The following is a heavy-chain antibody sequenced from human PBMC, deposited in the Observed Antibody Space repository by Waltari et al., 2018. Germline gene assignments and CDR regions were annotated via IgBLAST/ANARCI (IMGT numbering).Heavy chain of an antibody. V-gene: IGHV4-38-2*01. CDR2: IYHSGST. CDR3: ASFSTYDSSGWPFDY. J-gene: IGHJ4*02. D-gene: IGHD3-22*01. Sequence: QVQLQESGPGLVKPSETLSLTCAVSGYSISSGYYWGWIRQPPGKGLEWIGSIYHSGSTYYNPSLKSRVTISVDTSKNQFSLKLSSVTAADTAVYYCASFSTYDSSGWPFDYWGQGTLVTVSS. CDR1: GYSISSGYY.